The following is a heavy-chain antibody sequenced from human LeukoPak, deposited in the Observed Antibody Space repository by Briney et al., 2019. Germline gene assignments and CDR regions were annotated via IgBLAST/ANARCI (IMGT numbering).Heavy chain of an antibody. J-gene: IGHJ6*02. CDR1: GFTFSNAW. CDR2: IKSKTDGGTT. Sequence: PGGSLRLPCAASGFTFSNAWMGWVPQAPGKGRGWVGRIKSKTDGGTTDYAAPVKGRFTISRDDSKNTLYLQMNSLKTEDTAVYYCRFDDILTGSYYGMDVWGQGTTVTVSS. CDR3: RFDDILTGSYYGMDV. V-gene: IGHV3-15*01. D-gene: IGHD3-9*01.